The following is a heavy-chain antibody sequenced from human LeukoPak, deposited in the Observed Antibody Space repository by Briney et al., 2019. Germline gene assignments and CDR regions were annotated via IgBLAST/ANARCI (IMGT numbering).Heavy chain of an antibody. CDR1: GYNFFTYW. CDR3: ASPQSGYDNVGEH. V-gene: IGHV5-51*01. Sequence: GESLKISCQASGYNFFTYWICWVRQMPGKGLEWVAMMYPGNSETKYSPSFQGQVTISVDKSIRTVYLQWSSLNASDTATYYCASPQSGYDNVGEHWGQGTLVTVSS. D-gene: IGHD2-15*01. J-gene: IGHJ1*01. CDR2: MYPGNSET.